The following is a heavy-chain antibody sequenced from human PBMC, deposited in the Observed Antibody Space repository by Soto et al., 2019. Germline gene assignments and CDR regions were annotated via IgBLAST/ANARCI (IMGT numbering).Heavy chain of an antibody. J-gene: IGHJ6*03. V-gene: IGHV3-74*01. D-gene: IGHD6-13*01. CDR1: GFTFRSYW. CDR2: INSDGSST. CDR3: AFKNSSSWAYYYYYMDV. Sequence: EVQLVESGGGLVQPGGSLRLSCAASGFTFRSYWMHWVRQAPGKGLVWVSRINSDGSSTNYADSVKGRFTISRDNAKNTLYLQMNSLRAEDTAVYYCAFKNSSSWAYYYYYMDVWGKGTTVTVSS.